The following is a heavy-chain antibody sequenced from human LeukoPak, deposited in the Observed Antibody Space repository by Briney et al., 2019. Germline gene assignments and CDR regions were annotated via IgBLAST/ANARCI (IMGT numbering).Heavy chain of an antibody. Sequence: HPGGSLRLSCAASGFTFSNYAMGWVRQAPGKGLEWVSAISGSGGSTYYTDSVKGRFTISRDNSKNTLFLQMNSLRAEDTAVYYCAKVGSGYCLDYWGQGTLVTVSS. CDR1: GFTFSNYA. D-gene: IGHD3-22*01. J-gene: IGHJ4*02. CDR3: AKVGSGYCLDY. V-gene: IGHV3-23*01. CDR2: ISGSGGST.